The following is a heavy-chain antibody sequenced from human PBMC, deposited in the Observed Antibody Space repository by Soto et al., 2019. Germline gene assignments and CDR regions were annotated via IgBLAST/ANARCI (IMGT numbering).Heavy chain of an antibody. D-gene: IGHD2-15*01. CDR3: AKASYCSGGSYYGMDV. CDR2: ISGSGGST. CDR1: GFTFSSYA. V-gene: IGHV3-23*01. J-gene: IGHJ6*02. Sequence: GGSLRLSCAASGFTFSSYAMSWVRQAPGKGLEWVSAISGSGGSTYYADSVKGRFTISRDNSKNTLYLQMNSLRAEDTAVYYCAKASYCSGGSYYGMDVWGQGTTVTVSS.